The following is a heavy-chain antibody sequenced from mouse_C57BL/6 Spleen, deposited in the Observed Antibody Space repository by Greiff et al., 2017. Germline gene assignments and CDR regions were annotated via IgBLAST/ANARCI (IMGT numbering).Heavy chain of an antibody. CDR1: GYAFSSYW. CDR3: AGRAMDY. Sequence: VQLLQSGAELVKPGASVKISCKASGYAFSSYWMNWVKQTPGKGLEWIGQICPGDGDTTYNGKFKGKATLTADKSSSTAYMQLSSLTSEDSEVYFCAGRAMDYWGQGTSVTVSA. V-gene: IGHV1-80*01. CDR2: ICPGDGDT. J-gene: IGHJ4*01. D-gene: IGHD1-1*01.